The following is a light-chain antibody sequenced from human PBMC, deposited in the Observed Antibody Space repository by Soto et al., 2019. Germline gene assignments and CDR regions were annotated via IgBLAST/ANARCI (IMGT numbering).Light chain of an antibody. J-gene: IGKJ1*01. CDR2: GAS. CDR1: QSVSNTY. V-gene: IGKV3-20*01. CDR3: QLYDSSSWT. Sequence: EMVLTQSPGTLSLSPGDTASLSCRASQSVSNTYLAWYQQKPGQAPRLLIYGASSRATGFPDRFSGSGSGTNFTLTISRLETEDFAVYYCQLYDSSSWTFGQGTKVDIK.